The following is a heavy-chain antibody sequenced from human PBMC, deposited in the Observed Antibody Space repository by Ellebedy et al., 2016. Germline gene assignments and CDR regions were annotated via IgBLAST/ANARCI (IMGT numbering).Heavy chain of an antibody. CDR2: VYYRAIP. Sequence: SETLSLTXSVSGGSINNYYWSWIRQPPGKGLEWIGYVYYRAIPRYNPSLGSGVTVSADTSKNQFSLRLSSVTPADTAVYYCARVLRQRYSNTVWKSTYYYYAMDVWGQGTTVTVSS. D-gene: IGHD6-13*01. J-gene: IGHJ6*02. V-gene: IGHV4-59*01. CDR3: ARVLRQRYSNTVWKSTYYYYAMDV. CDR1: GGSINNYY.